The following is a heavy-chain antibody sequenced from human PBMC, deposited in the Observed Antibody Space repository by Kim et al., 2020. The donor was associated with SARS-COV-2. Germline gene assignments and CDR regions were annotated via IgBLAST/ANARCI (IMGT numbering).Heavy chain of an antibody. V-gene: IGHV3-48*02. CDR3: ARDRGSSSSQTRFDY. J-gene: IGHJ4*02. Sequence: DLVRGRFTISRENAKKSLYLQMSSLRDDDTAVYYCARDRGSSSSQTRFDYWGQGTLVTVSS. D-gene: IGHD6-6*01.